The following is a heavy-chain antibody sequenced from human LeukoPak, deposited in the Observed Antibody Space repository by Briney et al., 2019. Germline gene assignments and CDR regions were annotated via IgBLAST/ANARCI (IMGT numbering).Heavy chain of an antibody. CDR3: AREGYDILTGYYLGGYYYYMDV. CDR1: GGTFRSYA. D-gene: IGHD3-9*01. J-gene: IGHJ6*03. Sequence: ASVKVSCKASGGTFRSYAISWVRQAPGQGLEWMGGIIPILGTANYAQKFQGRVTITVDESTSTAYMELSSLRSEDTAVYYCAREGYDILTGYYLGGYYYYMDVWGKGTTVTISS. V-gene: IGHV1-69*13. CDR2: IIPILGTA.